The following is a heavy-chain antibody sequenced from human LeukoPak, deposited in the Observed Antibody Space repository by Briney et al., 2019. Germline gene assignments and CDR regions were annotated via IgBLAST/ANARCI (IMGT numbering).Heavy chain of an antibody. CDR2: VNHSGST. CDR3: AREPGYSSSWYYFDY. CDR1: GGSFSGYY. V-gene: IGHV4-34*01. D-gene: IGHD6-13*01. Sequence: SETLSLTCAVYGGSFSGYYWSWIRQPPVKGLEWIGEVNHSGSTNYNPSLKSRVTISVDTSKNQFSLKLSSVTAADTAVFYCAREPGYSSSWYYFDYWGQGTLVTVSS. J-gene: IGHJ4*02.